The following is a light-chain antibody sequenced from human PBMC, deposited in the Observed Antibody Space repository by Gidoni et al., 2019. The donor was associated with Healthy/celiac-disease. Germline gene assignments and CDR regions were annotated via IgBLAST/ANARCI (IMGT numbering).Light chain of an antibody. CDR1: SSDAGGYNY. Sequence: SALTQPASVSVSPGHSITISCTGTSSDAGGYNYVSWYQQHPGKAPKLMIYDVSNRPSGVSNRFSGSKSGNTASLTISGLQAEDEADYYCSSYTSSSTLVFGGGTKLTVL. CDR2: DVS. J-gene: IGLJ2*01. V-gene: IGLV2-14*03. CDR3: SSYTSSSTLV.